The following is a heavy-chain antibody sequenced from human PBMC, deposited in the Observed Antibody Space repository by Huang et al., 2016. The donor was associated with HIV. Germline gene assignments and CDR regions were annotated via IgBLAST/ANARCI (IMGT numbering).Heavy chain of an antibody. CDR1: GGSISTYY. CDR3: ARDHHDFWRGYRRMYFFDH. V-gene: IGHV4-59*01. D-gene: IGHD3-3*01. Sequence: QVQLQESGPGLVKPSETLSLTCTVSGGSISTYYWSWIRQPPGKGLEWIGSIDYSGSTNYSPPLKSRVTILLDTSKNQFSLRVNSVTAADTAMYYCARDHHDFWRGYRRMYFFDHWGQGTLVTVSS. J-gene: IGHJ4*02. CDR2: IDYSGST.